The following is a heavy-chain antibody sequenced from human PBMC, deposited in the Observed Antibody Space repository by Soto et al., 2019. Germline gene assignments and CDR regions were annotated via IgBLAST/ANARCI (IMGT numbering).Heavy chain of an antibody. D-gene: IGHD6-13*01. Sequence: QVQLVESGGGVVQPGRSLRLSCAASGFTFSSYAMHWVRQAPGKGLEWVAVISYDGSNKYYADSVKGRFTISRDNSKNTLYLQMNSLRAEDTAVYYCARDLAAAGTSGYYYYGMDVWGQGTTVTVSS. CDR3: ARDLAAAGTSGYYYYGMDV. CDR2: ISYDGSNK. CDR1: GFTFSSYA. V-gene: IGHV3-30-3*01. J-gene: IGHJ6*02.